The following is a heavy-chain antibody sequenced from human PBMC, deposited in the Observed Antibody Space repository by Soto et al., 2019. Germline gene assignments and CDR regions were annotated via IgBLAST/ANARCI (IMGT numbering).Heavy chain of an antibody. V-gene: IGHV3-30*18. CDR3: AKDMFRGSGLHGMDV. CDR1: GFTFSSYG. CDR2: ISYDGSNK. Sequence: GGSLRLSCAASGFTFSSYGMHWVRQAPGKGLEWVAVISYDGSNKYYADSVKGRFTISRDNSKNTLYLQMNSLRAEDTAVYYCAKDMFRGSGLHGMDVWGQGTTVTVSS. J-gene: IGHJ6*02. D-gene: IGHD3-10*01.